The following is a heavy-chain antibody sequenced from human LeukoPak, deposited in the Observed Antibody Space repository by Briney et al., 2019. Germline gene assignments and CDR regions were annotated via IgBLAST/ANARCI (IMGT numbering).Heavy chain of an antibody. Sequence: ASVKVSCKSSGYTFTSYYMHWVRQAPGQGLEWLGIINPSGSTTNYAQKFQGRVTMTRDTSTSTVYMELSSLRSDDTALYYCARSPHILTGENFDYWGQGTLVTVSS. J-gene: IGHJ4*02. D-gene: IGHD3-9*01. CDR2: INPSGSTT. CDR1: GYTFTSYY. V-gene: IGHV1-46*01. CDR3: ARSPHILTGENFDY.